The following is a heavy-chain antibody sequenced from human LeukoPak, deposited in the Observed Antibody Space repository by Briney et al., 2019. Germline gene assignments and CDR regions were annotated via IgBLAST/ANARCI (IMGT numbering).Heavy chain of an antibody. J-gene: IGHJ3*02. D-gene: IGHD2-2*01. V-gene: IGHV3-23*01. CDR3: AKDSRFIVVVPADLLNDRNAFDI. CDR2: ISGSGGST. CDR1: GFTFSSYA. Sequence: GGSLRLSCAASGFTFSSYAMSWVRQAPGKGLEWVSAISGSGGSTYYADSVKGRFTISRDNSKNTLYLQMNSLRAENTAVYYCAKDSRFIVVVPADLLNDRNAFDIWGQGTMVTVSS.